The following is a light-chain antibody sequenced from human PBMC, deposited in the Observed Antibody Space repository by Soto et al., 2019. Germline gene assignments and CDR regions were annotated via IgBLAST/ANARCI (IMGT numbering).Light chain of an antibody. Sequence: QSALTQPASVSGSPGQSTTISCTGTSSDVGGYNSVSWYQQHPGRAPRLMIYEVSNRPSGVSNRFSGSKSGNTASLTISGLQAEDEADYYCSSYTSSSTSVVFGGGTKLTVL. CDR3: SSYTSSSTSVV. J-gene: IGLJ2*01. CDR2: EVS. V-gene: IGLV2-14*01. CDR1: SSDVGGYNS.